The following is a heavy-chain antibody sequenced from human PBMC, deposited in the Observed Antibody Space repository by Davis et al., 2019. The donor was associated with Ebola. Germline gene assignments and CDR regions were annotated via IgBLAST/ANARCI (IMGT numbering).Heavy chain of an antibody. V-gene: IGHV1-69*06. CDR1: GDTLTSYA. D-gene: IGHD5-18*01. CDR3: ASGIQLWLVDY. J-gene: IGHJ4*02. Sequence: SVKVSCKAVGDTLTSYAMTWVRQAPGQGLEWMGGIIPVFRTANYAQKFQGRVTITADKSTSTAYMELSSLRSEDTAVYYCASGIQLWLVDYWGQGTLVTVSS. CDR2: IIPVFRTA.